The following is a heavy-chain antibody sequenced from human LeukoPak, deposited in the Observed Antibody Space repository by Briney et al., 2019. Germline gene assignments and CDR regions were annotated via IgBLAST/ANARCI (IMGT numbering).Heavy chain of an antibody. D-gene: IGHD6-13*01. V-gene: IGHV3-30*09. CDR2: ISYDGTNK. J-gene: IGHJ4*02. Sequence: PGGSLRLSCAASEFTFSVYAMHWVRQAPGKGLEWVSVISYDGTNKYYADSVKGRSAISRDNSKSRLYLQMNNLRDEDTAIYYCASHIAAAGFPFDYWGRGTLVTVSS. CDR1: EFTFSVYA. CDR3: ASHIAAAGFPFDY.